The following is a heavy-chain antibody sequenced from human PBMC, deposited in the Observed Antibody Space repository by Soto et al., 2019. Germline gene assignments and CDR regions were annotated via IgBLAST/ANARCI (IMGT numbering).Heavy chain of an antibody. CDR1: GGNISGYY. CDR3: VRTGFGALYGLVDV. Sequence: SETLSLTCTVVGGNISGYYGGWILQTPGKGLEWIGYVHDSWGSRYNPSLKSRAAKSLDTSKSQFSLKLTSVTATDTAVYHCVRTGFGALYGLVDVCGQGPTVTVS. J-gene: IGHJ6*02. CDR2: VHDSWGS. D-gene: IGHD3-10*01. V-gene: IGHV4-59*03.